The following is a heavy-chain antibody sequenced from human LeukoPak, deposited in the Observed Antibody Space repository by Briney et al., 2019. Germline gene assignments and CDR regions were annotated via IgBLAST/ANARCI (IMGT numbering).Heavy chain of an antibody. Sequence: PGGSLRLSCAASGFTFNIYAMSWVRQAPGKGLEWVSVISGTGDSTYYADSVKGRFTISRDNSKNTLYLQMNSLRAEDTAVYYCARDRDPGYNDSSGYRRVNAFDIWGQGTMVTVSS. J-gene: IGHJ3*02. CDR1: GFTFNIYA. CDR2: ISGTGDST. D-gene: IGHD3-22*01. CDR3: ARDRDPGYNDSSGYRRVNAFDI. V-gene: IGHV3-23*01.